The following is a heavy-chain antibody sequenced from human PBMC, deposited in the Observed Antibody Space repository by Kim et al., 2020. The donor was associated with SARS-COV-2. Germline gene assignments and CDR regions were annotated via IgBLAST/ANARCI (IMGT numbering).Heavy chain of an antibody. Sequence: GGSLRLSCAASGFTFSSYAMSWVRQAPGKGLEWVSAISGSGGSTYYADSVKGRFTISRDNSKNTLYLQMNSLRAEDTAVYYCAKSRITMVRGGYYYYYYGMDVWGQGTTVTVSS. CDR2: ISGSGGST. V-gene: IGHV3-23*01. D-gene: IGHD3-10*01. CDR1: GFTFSSYA. CDR3: AKSRITMVRGGYYYYYYGMDV. J-gene: IGHJ6*02.